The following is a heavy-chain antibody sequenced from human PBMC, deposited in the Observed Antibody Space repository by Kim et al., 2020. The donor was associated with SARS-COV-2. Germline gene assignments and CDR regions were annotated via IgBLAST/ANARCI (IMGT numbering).Heavy chain of an antibody. D-gene: IGHD6-6*01. CDR2: ISAYNGNT. V-gene: IGHV1-18*01. Sequence: ASVKVSCKASGYTLTSYGISWVRQAPGQGLEWMGWISAYNGNTNYAQKLQGRVTMTTDTSTSTAYMELRSLRSDDTAVYYCARGSLAARIGSWFDPWGQGTLVTVSS. CDR1: GYTLTSYG. J-gene: IGHJ5*02. CDR3: ARGSLAARIGSWFDP.